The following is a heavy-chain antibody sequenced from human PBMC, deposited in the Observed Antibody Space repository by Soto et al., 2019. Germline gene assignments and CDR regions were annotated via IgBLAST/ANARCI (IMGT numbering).Heavy chain of an antibody. D-gene: IGHD6-13*01. CDR3: AKGMQQLHWFDP. CDR2: TYYRSKFYN. V-gene: IGHV6-1*01. CDR1: GDSVSSNSAA. Sequence: QVQLQPSGPGLVKSSQTLSLTCAISGDSVSSNSAAWNWIRQSPSRGLEWLGRTYYRSKFYNDYAESVKSRITINPDTSKNQFSLHLNSVTPEDTAVYYCAKGMQQLHWFDPWGQGTLVTVSS. J-gene: IGHJ5*02.